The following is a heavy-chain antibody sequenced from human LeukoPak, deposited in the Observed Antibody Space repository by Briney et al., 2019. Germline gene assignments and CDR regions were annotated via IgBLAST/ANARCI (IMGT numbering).Heavy chain of an antibody. D-gene: IGHD5/OR15-5a*01. CDR2: IKNDGSST. CDR3: ARDRVSPFDY. CDR1: GFTLSSYW. Sequence: GGSLRLSCAASGFTLSSYWMHWVRQAPGKGLEWVSRIKNDGSSTDYADSVKGRFTISRDNAKNTVYLYMRSLRAEDTAVYFCARDRVSPFDYWGQGTLVTVSS. J-gene: IGHJ4*02. V-gene: IGHV3-74*01.